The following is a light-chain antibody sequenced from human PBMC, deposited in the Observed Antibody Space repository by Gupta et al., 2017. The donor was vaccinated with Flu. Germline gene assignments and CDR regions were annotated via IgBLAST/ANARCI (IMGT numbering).Light chain of an antibody. J-gene: IGKJ4*01. CDR1: QNIGSY. CDR3: QQYDSAPLT. V-gene: IGKV1-39*01. Sequence: PSSLSASVGDRVTITCRASQNIGSYLNWYQQKPGKAPKLLIFSASWVGSGIPSRFSGSASETDFTLTISSLQPEDFATYYCQQYDSAPLTFGGGTKVEIK. CDR2: SAS.